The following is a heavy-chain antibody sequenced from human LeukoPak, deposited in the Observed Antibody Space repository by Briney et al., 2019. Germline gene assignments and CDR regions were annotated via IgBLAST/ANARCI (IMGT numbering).Heavy chain of an antibody. Sequence: SVKVSCKASGGTFSSYAISWVRQAPGPGLEWMGGIIPIFGTANYAQKFQGRVTITADKSTSTAYMELSSLRSEDTAVYYCARVSAAGTMGAYWGQGTLVTVSS. J-gene: IGHJ4*02. D-gene: IGHD6-13*01. CDR3: ARVSAAGTMGAY. CDR1: GGTFSSYA. CDR2: IIPIFGTA. V-gene: IGHV1-69*06.